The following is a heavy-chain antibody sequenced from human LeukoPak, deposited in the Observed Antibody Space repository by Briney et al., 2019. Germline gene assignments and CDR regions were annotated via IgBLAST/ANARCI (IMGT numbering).Heavy chain of an antibody. CDR2: IYYSGST. CDR3: ARGGGGPYLAVAGPVWGRHFDY. V-gene: IGHV4-39*07. CDR1: GGSISSSSYY. D-gene: IGHD6-19*01. J-gene: IGHJ4*02. Sequence: SETLSLTCTVSGGSISSSSYYWGWIRQPPGKGLEWIGSIYYSGSTYYNPSLKSRVTISVDTSKNQFSLKLSSVTAADTAVYYCARGGGGPYLAVAGPVWGRHFDYWGQGTLVTVSS.